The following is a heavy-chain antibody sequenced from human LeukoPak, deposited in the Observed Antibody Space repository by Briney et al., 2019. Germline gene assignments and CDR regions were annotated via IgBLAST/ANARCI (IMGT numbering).Heavy chain of an antibody. D-gene: IGHD2-15*01. CDR2: IRQDGSEK. V-gene: IGHV3-7*03. CDR1: GFTFSSNW. Sequence: GGSLRFSCAASGFTFSSNWMSWVRQAPGKGLEWVANIRQDGSEKYYVDSVKGRFTISRDNAKNSLYLQMNSLRAEDTAVYYCARGRRMARYCSGGSCYFNYWGQGTLVTVSS. J-gene: IGHJ4*02. CDR3: ARGRRMARYCSGGSCYFNY.